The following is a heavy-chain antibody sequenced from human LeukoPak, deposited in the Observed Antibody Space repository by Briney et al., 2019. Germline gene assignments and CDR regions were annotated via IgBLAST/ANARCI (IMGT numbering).Heavy chain of an antibody. CDR1: GFTFSSYA. V-gene: IGHV3-23*01. CDR3: AKLISNNWPVGY. D-gene: IGHD1-1*01. Sequence: GGSLRLSCAVSGFTFSSYAMSWVRQPPGKGLDWVSAISGDQTYYANSVRGRFTISRDNSKNTLHLQMDSLRAEDTAVYYCAKLISNNWPVGYWGQGTLVTVSS. J-gene: IGHJ4*02. CDR2: ISGDQT.